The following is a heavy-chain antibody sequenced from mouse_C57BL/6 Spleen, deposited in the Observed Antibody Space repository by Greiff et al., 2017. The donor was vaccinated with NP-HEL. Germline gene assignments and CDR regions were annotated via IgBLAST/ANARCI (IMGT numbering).Heavy chain of an antibody. CDR1: GYAFSSYW. CDR2: IYPGDGDT. V-gene: IGHV1-80*01. D-gene: IGHD1-1*01. J-gene: IGHJ4*01. CDR3: ANSYYGSSYDYAMDY. Sequence: VQLQQSGAELVKPGASVKISCKASGYAFSSYWMNWVKQRPGKGLEWIGQIYPGDGDTNYNGKFTGKATLTADKSSSKAYMQLSSLTSEDSSVYFCANSYYGSSYDYAMDYWGQGTSVTVSS.